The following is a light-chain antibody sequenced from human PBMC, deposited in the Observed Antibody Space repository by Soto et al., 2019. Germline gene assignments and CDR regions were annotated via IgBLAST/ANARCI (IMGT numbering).Light chain of an antibody. J-gene: IGKJ3*01. CDR3: QQYGSSRPIT. CDR1: QSVSSSY. Sequence: EIVLTQSPGTLSLSPGERATLSCRASQSVSSSYLAWYQQKPGQAPRLLIYGASSRATGIPDRFSGSGPGTDFTLTISSLGPEDFAVYYCQQYGSSRPITFGPGTKVDIK. V-gene: IGKV3-20*01. CDR2: GAS.